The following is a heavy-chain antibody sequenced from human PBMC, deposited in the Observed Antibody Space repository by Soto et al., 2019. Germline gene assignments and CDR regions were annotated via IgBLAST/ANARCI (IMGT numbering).Heavy chain of an antibody. V-gene: IGHV1-3*01. CDR2: IHGDNGNT. D-gene: IGHD2-2*01. Sequence: QVHLVQSGAEVKKPGASVKVSCKASGYPFSTYAMNWVRQAPEQGLEWMGWIHGDNGNTKYSQKFQGRVTITRDPSASTFTSYMELRSLRYEDTGVYYCAREPVRHQLTPELYMDERGEGTKVTVSS. CDR3: AREPVRHQLTPELYMDE. J-gene: IGHJ6*03. CDR1: GYPFSTYA.